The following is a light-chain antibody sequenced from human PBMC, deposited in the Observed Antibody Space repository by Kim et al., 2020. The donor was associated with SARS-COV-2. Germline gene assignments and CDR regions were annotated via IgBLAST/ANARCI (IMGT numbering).Light chain of an antibody. CDR3: QQSYSTPNT. Sequence: DIQMTQSPSSLSASVGDRVTITCRASQSISSYLNWYQQKPGKAPKLLIYAASSLQSGVPSRFSGSGSGTDFTLTISSLQPEDFATYNCQQSYSTPNTCGQGTKLEI. CDR2: AAS. V-gene: IGKV1-39*01. CDR1: QSISSY. J-gene: IGKJ2*01.